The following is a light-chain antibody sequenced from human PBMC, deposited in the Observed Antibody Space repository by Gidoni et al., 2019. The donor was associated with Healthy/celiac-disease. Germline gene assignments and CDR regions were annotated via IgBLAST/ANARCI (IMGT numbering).Light chain of an antibody. J-gene: IGLJ2*01. CDR3: SSYTSSRTLV. Sequence: QSAPTQPDCVPGSPGQSITISCTGTSSDVGGYNYVSWYQQHPGKAPTLTIYEVSNRPSGVSTRFSGSKSGHPASLTISVLQAEDEADYYCSSYTSSRTLVFGGCTKLTVL. V-gene: IGLV2-14*01. CDR2: EVS. CDR1: SSDVGGYNY.